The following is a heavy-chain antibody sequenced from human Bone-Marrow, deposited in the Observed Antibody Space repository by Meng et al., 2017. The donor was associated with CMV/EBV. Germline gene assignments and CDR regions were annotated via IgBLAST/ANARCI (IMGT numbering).Heavy chain of an antibody. CDR3: ALLSGGHIVVVIGY. V-gene: IGHV1-8*03. D-gene: IGHD2-21*01. Sequence: ASVKVSCKASGYTFTSYDINWVRQATGQGLEWMGWMNPNSGNTGYAQKLQGRVTITRNTSISTAYMELSSLRSDDTAVYYCALLSGGHIVVVIGYWGQGTLVTVSS. CDR1: GYTFTSYD. J-gene: IGHJ4*02. CDR2: MNPNSGNT.